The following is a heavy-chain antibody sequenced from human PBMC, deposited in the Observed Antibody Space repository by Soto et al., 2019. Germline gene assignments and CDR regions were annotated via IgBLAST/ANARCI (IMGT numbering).Heavy chain of an antibody. CDR2: INPSGGST. CDR1: GYXXXXXX. V-gene: IGHV1-46*01. Sequence: ASVKVSCKASGYXXXXXXXHWVRQAPGQGLEWMGIINPSGGSTSYAQKFQGRVTMTRDTSTSTVYMELSSLRSEDTAVYYCARDQARGNLGYWGQGTLVTVSS. CDR3: ARDQARGNLGY. J-gene: IGHJ4*02. D-gene: IGHD2-15*01.